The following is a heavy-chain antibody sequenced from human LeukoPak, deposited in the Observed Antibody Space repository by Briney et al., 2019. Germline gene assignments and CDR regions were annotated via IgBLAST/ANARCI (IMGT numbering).Heavy chain of an antibody. Sequence: SETLSLTCTVSGDSISSYYWSWIRQPPGKGLEWIGYIYYSGSTNYNPSLKSRVTISVDTSKNQFSLKLSSVTAADTAVYYCAGLSTVVTQLDYWGQGTLVTVSS. CDR2: IYYSGST. J-gene: IGHJ4*02. CDR3: AGLSTVVTQLDY. D-gene: IGHD4-23*01. V-gene: IGHV4-59*08. CDR1: GDSISSYY.